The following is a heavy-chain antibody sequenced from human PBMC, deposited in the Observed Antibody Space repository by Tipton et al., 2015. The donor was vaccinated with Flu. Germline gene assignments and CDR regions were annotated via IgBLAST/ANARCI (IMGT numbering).Heavy chain of an antibody. Sequence: QLVQSGGVVVQPGGSLRLSCAASGLTFDGYDMHWVRQAPGKGLEWVSVISWDGGSTFYADSVRGRFTVSRDNSENSLYLQMSSLRAEDTALYYCATEVAWQGGGYDGMDVWGQGTTVTVSS. CDR2: ISWDGGST. V-gene: IGHV3-43D*03. CDR3: ATEVAWQGGGYDGMDV. CDR1: GLTFDGYD. J-gene: IGHJ6*02. D-gene: IGHD1-26*01.